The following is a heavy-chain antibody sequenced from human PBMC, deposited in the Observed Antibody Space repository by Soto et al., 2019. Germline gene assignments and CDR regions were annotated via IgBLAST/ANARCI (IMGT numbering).Heavy chain of an antibody. CDR2: IYYSGRT. V-gene: IGHV4-31*03. D-gene: IGHD4-17*01. CDR3: ARIYDYGDSAYFDY. J-gene: IGHJ4*02. Sequence: QVQLQESGPGLVRPSQTLSLTCTVSGGSISSGPYYWSWIRQHPGKGLEGIGNIYYSGRTKYNPSLESRVTMSVDTSKNQFSLRLTSLTAADTAVFYCARIYDYGDSAYFDYWGQGTLVTVSS. CDR1: GGSISSGPYY.